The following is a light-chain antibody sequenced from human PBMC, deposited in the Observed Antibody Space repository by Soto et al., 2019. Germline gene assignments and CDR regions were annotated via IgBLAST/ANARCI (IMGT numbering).Light chain of an antibody. V-gene: IGKV3-20*01. CDR2: GAS. CDR1: QSVSSSY. Sequence: EIVLTQSPGTLSLSPGERATLSCRASQSVSSSYLAWYQQQPGPAPRLLIYGASSRATGIPDRFSGSGSGTDFTLTISRLEPEDVAVYYCQQYGSSPGTFGQGTKVEIK. CDR3: QQYGSSPGT. J-gene: IGKJ1*01.